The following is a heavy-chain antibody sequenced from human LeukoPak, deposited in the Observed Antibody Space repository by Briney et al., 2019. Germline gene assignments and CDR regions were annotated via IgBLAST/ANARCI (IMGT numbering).Heavy chain of an antibody. V-gene: IGHV4-59*01. CDR3: ARGRSGKETGYGRNYYYYGMDV. CDR2: IYYSGST. D-gene: IGHD3-9*01. J-gene: IGHJ6*02. CDR1: GGSISSYY. Sequence: SETLSLTCTVSGGSISSYYWSWIRQPPGKGLEWIGYIYYSGSTNYNPSLKSRVTISVDTSKNQFSLKLSSVTAADTAVYYCARGRSGKETGYGRNYYYYGMDVWGQGTTVTVSS.